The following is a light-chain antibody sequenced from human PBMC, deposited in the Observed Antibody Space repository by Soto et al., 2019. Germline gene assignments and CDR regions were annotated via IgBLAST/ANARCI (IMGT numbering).Light chain of an antibody. Sequence: QSALTQPRSVSGSPGQSVTISCTGTSSDIGSYNYVSWYQQHPGKAPKLMIYNVTTRPSGVPDRFSGSKSGNTASLTISGLQDEDEADYYGGSVAGSYHVLVGGGTQLTV. CDR1: SSDIGSYNY. CDR3: GSVAGSYHVL. CDR2: NVT. J-gene: IGLJ7*01. V-gene: IGLV2-11*01.